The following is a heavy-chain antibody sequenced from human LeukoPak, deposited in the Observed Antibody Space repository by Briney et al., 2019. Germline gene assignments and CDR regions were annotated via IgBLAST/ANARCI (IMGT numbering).Heavy chain of an antibody. J-gene: IGHJ5*02. CDR2: IYYSGST. CDR3: ARAQYYDFWSGYYTNWFDP. Sequence: SQTLSLTCTVPGGSISSGGYYWSWIRQHPGKGLEWIGYIYYSGSTYYNPSLKSRVSISMDTSKNQFSLKLSSVTAADTAVYYCARAQYYDFWSGYYTNWFDPWGQGTLVTVSS. CDR1: GGSISSGGYY. D-gene: IGHD3-3*01. V-gene: IGHV4-31*03.